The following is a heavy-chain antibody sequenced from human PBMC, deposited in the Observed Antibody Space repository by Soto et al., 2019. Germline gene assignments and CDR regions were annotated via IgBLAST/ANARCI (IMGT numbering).Heavy chain of an antibody. CDR1: GYNFPIYW. V-gene: IGHV5-51*01. J-gene: IGHJ4*02. CDR2: FYPGDSDT. D-gene: IGHD4-17*01. Sequence: GESLKISCNGSGYNFPIYWSGWVRQMPGKGLEWMGIFYPGDSDTRYSPSFQGQVTISADRSISTAYLQWSSLKPSDTAMYYCARQGNGAEGFDYWGQGTLVTVSS. CDR3: ARQGNGAEGFDY.